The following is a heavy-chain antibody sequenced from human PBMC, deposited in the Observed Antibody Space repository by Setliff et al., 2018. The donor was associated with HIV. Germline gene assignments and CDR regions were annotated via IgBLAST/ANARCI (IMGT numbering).Heavy chain of an antibody. CDR3: AISGSPDRRPT. D-gene: IGHD3-10*01. Sequence: GESLKISCKGSGYSFTSYWIGWVRQMPGKGLEWMGIIYPGDSDTRYSPSFQGQVTISADKSISTAFLQWSSLEASDTAIYYCAISGSPDRRPTWGQGTLVTVSS. CDR2: IYPGDSDT. CDR1: GYSFTSYW. J-gene: IGHJ5*02. V-gene: IGHV5-51*01.